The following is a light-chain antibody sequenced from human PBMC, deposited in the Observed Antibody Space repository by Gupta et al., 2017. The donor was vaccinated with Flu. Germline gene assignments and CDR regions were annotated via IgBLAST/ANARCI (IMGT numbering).Light chain of an antibody. Sequence: SYVLTQPPPVSVAPGKTASITCGGNNIESKSVHWFQQKAGQAPVLVVYDDSDRPARSPARFSGSNSGNTATLTIIRIEAGEEADYYCQVWETTSDDLWVFGGGTRLTVL. CDR2: DDS. CDR3: QVWETTSDDLWV. V-gene: IGLV3-21*03. CDR1: NIESKS. J-gene: IGLJ3*02.